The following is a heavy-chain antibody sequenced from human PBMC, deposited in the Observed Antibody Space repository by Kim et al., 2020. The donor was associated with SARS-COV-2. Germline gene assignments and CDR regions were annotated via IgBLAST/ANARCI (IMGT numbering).Heavy chain of an antibody. J-gene: IGHJ4*02. D-gene: IGHD6-19*01. CDR2: ISGSGGAT. Sequence: APGKGLEWVAAISGSGGATYYADSVRGRFTISRDNSKNPVSMELDRLRTGDTAIYYCARDLGSGWHDFWGQGTLVVVSS. V-gene: IGHV3-23*01. CDR3: ARDLGSGWHDF.